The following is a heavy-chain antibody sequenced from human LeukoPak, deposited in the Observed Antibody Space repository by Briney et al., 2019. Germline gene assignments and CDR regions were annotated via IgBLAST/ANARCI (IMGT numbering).Heavy chain of an antibody. Sequence: SVKVSCKASGGTFSSYAISWVRQAPGQGLEWMGRIIPIFGTANYAQKFQGRVTFTTDESTSTASMELSSLRSEDTAVYYCARVQGIPGIAVAAMDVWGKGTTVTVSS. V-gene: IGHV1-69*05. CDR2: IIPIFGTA. CDR1: GGTFSSYA. D-gene: IGHD6-19*01. CDR3: ARVQGIPGIAVAAMDV. J-gene: IGHJ6*03.